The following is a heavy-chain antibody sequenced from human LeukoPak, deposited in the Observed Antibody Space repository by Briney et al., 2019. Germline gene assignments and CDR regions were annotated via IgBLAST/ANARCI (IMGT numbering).Heavy chain of an antibody. CDR2: ISGSGGRT. J-gene: IGHJ4*02. CDR1: GITLSNYG. Sequence: GGSLRLSCAVSGITLSNYGMSWVRQAPGKGLEWVAGISGSGGRTNYADSVKGRFTISRDSPKNTLYLQMNSLRAEDTAVYFCAKRGVVVRVVLVGFHKEAYYFDSWGQGALVTVSS. V-gene: IGHV3-23*01. D-gene: IGHD3-10*01. CDR3: AKRGVVVRVVLVGFHKEAYYFDS.